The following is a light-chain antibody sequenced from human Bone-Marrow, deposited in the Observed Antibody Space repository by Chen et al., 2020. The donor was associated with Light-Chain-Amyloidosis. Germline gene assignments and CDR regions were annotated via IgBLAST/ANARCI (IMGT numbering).Light chain of an antibody. J-gene: IGLJ3*02. V-gene: IGLV2-23*01. Sequence: QSALTQPASVSGFPGQSITISCTGTNNDVGGHAFVSWYQRHPGKAPKFLIYEDTERASGVSNRFSGSKSGNAASLTLSRLQAEDEAGYYCSSIAGGSTWVFGGGTSLTVL. CDR3: SSIAGGSTWV. CDR1: NNDVGGHAF. CDR2: EDT.